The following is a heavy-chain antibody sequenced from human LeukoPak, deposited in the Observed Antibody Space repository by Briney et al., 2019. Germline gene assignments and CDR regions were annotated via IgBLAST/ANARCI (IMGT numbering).Heavy chain of an antibody. CDR2: IYYSGST. CDR3: ARVRDSSGYYYVIDY. CDR1: GGSISSYY. Sequence: NPSETLSLTCTVSGGSISSYYWTWIRQPPGKGLEWIGYIYYSGSTNYNPSLKSRVTISIDTSKNQFSLSLRSVTAADTAVYYCARVRDSSGYYYVIDYWGQGTLVTVSS. D-gene: IGHD3-22*01. V-gene: IGHV4-59*01. J-gene: IGHJ4*02.